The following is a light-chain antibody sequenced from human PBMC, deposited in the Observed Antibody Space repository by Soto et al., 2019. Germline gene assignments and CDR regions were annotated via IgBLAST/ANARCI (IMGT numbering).Light chain of an antibody. Sequence: EIVMTQSPATLSVSPGERATLSCRASQSVSRNLAWYQQRPGQAPRLLISGASTRATGIAARFSGSGSGREFTLTISSLQSEDFAVYYCQQRSNWPRIFTFGPGTKVDIK. CDR1: QSVSRN. CDR3: QQRSNWPRIFT. J-gene: IGKJ3*01. CDR2: GAS. V-gene: IGKV3-15*01.